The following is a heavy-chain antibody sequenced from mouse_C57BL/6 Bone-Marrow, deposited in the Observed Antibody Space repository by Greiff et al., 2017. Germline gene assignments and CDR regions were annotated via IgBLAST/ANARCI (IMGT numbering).Heavy chain of an antibody. Sequence: QVQLKESGAELVKPGASVKISCKASGYAFSSYWMHWVKQRPGKGLEWIGQIYPGDGDTNYNGKFKGKATLTADKSSSTAYMQLSSLTSEDSAVYFCFAYRGIWYWGQGTSVTVSS. D-gene: IGHD1-1*02. J-gene: IGHJ4*01. V-gene: IGHV1-80*01. CDR2: IYPGDGDT. CDR1: GYAFSSYW. CDR3: FAYRGIWY.